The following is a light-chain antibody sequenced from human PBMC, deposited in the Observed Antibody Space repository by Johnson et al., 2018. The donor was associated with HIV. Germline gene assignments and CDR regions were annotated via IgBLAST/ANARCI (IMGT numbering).Light chain of an antibody. CDR1: SSNIGNNY. Sequence: QSVLTQPPSVSAAPGQKVTISCSGSSSNIGNNYVSWYQQLPGTAPKLLIYENNKRPSGIPDRFSGSKSGTSATLDITGLQTGDEADYYCGTWDSSLSLLYVFGTGTKVTVL. V-gene: IGLV1-51*02. J-gene: IGLJ1*01. CDR2: ENN. CDR3: GTWDSSLSLLYV.